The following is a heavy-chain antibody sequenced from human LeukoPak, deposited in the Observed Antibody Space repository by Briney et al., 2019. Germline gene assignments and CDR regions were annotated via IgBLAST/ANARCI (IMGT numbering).Heavy chain of an antibody. CDR1: GYTFTSYG. CDR2: INPSGGST. V-gene: IGHV1-46*01. CDR3: ARVSNSRRAPTFDY. Sequence: ASVKVSCKSSGYTFTSYGISWVRQAPGQGLEWMGIINPSGGSTSYAQKFQGRVTMTRDMSTSTVYMELSSLRSEDTAVYYCARVSNSRRAPTFDYWGQGTLVTVSS. D-gene: IGHD2/OR15-2a*01. J-gene: IGHJ4*02.